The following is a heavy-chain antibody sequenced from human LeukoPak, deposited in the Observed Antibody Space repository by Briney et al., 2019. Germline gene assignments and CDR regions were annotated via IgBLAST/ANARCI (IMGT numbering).Heavy chain of an antibody. CDR1: GGSFSGYY. D-gene: IGHD2-15*01. Sequence: PSETLSLTCAVYGGSFSGYYWSWIRQPPGKGLEWIGEINHSGSTNYNPSLKSRVTISVDTSKNQFSLKLSSVTAADTAVYYCARGGKLDREKPGMHPTPDYWGQGTLVTVSS. J-gene: IGHJ4*02. CDR3: ARGGKLDREKPGMHPTPDY. V-gene: IGHV4-34*01. CDR2: INHSGST.